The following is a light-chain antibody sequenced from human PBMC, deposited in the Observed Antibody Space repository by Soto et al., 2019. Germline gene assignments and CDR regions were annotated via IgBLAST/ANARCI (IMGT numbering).Light chain of an antibody. CDR1: SSDFGGYNY. CDR2: EVS. J-gene: IGLJ1*01. V-gene: IGLV2-8*01. CDR3: SSYSGTNYHYV. Sequence: QSVLTQPLSASGSFGQSVTISCTGTSSDFGGYNYVSWYQQHPGKAPKLMIYEVSERPSGVPDRFSGSKSGNTASLTVSGLQADDEADYYCSSYSGTNYHYVFGTGTRSPS.